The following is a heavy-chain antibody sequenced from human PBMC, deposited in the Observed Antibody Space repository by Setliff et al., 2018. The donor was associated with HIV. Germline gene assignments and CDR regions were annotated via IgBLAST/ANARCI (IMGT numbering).Heavy chain of an antibody. Sequence: PSETLSLTCTVSGGSMSSYYWSWIRQPPGKGLEWIGYIYYSGSTNYNPSLKSRVTISVDTSKNQFSLKLSSVSAADTAVYYCARDFTRGHAFDIWGQGTMVTVSS. D-gene: IGHD2-2*01. CDR1: GGSMSSYY. J-gene: IGHJ3*02. V-gene: IGHV4-59*01. CDR2: IYYSGST. CDR3: ARDFTRGHAFDI.